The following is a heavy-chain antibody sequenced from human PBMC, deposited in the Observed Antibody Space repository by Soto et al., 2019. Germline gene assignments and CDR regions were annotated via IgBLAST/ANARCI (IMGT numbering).Heavy chain of an antibody. J-gene: IGHJ5*02. CDR3: ARREGRYGWFDP. Sequence: SETLSLTCTVSGGSISSYYWSWIRQPPGKGLEWIAYIFYSGSTNYNPSLKSRVTMSVDTSKNQFSLKLSSVTAADTAVYYCARREGRYGWFDPWGQGTLVTVSS. CDR2: IFYSGST. V-gene: IGHV4-59*08. CDR1: GGSISSYY. D-gene: IGHD1-1*01.